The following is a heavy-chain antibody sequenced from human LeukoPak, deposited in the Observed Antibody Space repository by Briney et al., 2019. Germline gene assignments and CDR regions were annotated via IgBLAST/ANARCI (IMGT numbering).Heavy chain of an antibody. CDR3: ARRGPYSGYDYDY. CDR2: IYYSGST. V-gene: IGHV4-59*01. Sequence: LETLSLTCTVSGGSISSYYWSWIRQPPGKGLEWIGYIYYSGSTNYNPSLKSRVTISVDTSKNQFSLKLSSVTAADTAVYYCARRGPYSGYDYDYWGQGTLVTVSS. D-gene: IGHD5-12*01. CDR1: GGSISSYY. J-gene: IGHJ4*02.